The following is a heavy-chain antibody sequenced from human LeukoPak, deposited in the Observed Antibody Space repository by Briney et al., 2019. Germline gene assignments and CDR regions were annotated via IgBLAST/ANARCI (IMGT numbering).Heavy chain of an antibody. D-gene: IGHD3-22*01. Sequence: GASVKVSCKASGYTFTSYGISWVRQATGQGLEWMGWMNPNSGNTGYAQKFQGRVTMTRNTSISTAYMELSSLRSEDTAVYYCAREDSNLHGGYYYYYMDVWGKGTTVTVSS. J-gene: IGHJ6*03. CDR1: GYTFTSYG. CDR2: MNPNSGNT. V-gene: IGHV1-8*02. CDR3: AREDSNLHGGYYYYYMDV.